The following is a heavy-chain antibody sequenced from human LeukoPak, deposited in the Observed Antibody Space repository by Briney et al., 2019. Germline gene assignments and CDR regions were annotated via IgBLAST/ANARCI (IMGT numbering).Heavy chain of an antibody. CDR3: ARNPVGAFDI. CDR2: IYYSGNT. Sequence: PSETLSLTCTVSGGSISSYYWSWIRQPPGKGLEWIGYIYYSGNTNYNPSLKSRVTISVDTSKNQFSLKLSSVTAADTAVYYCARNPVGAFDIWGQGTMVTVSS. CDR1: GGSISSYY. J-gene: IGHJ3*02. D-gene: IGHD4-23*01. V-gene: IGHV4-59*01.